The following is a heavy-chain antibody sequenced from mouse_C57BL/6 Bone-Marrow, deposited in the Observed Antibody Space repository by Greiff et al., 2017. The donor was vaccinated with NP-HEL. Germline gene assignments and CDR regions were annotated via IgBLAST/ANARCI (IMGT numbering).Heavy chain of an antibody. Sequence: QVQLQQSGAELARPGASVKLSCKASGYTFTSYGISWVKQRTGQGLEWIGEIYPRSGNTYYNEKFKGKATLTADKSSSTAYMELRSLTSEDSAVYFCARYYGRARFAYWGQGTLVTVSA. V-gene: IGHV1-81*01. CDR1: GYTFTSYG. J-gene: IGHJ3*01. CDR3: ARYYGRARFAY. D-gene: IGHD1-1*01. CDR2: IYPRSGNT.